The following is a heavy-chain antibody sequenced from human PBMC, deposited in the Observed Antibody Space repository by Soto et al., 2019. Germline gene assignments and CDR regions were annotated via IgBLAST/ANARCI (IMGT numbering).Heavy chain of an antibody. V-gene: IGHV4-31*03. CDR1: GGSISSGGYY. CDR2: IYYSGST. CDR3: ARPAITRGWYFDL. J-gene: IGHJ2*01. Sequence: QVQLQESGPGLVKPSQTLSLTCTVSGGSISSGGYYWSWIRQHPGKGLEWIGYIYYSGSTYYNPSHNSRVTIPVDTSKNHVALKLSSGAAADTAVYYCARPAITRGWYFDLWGRGTLVTVSS. D-gene: IGHD6-25*01.